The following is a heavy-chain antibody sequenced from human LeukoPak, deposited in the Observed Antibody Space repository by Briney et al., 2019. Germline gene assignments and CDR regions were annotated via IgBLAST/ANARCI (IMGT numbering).Heavy chain of an antibody. V-gene: IGHV3-7*01. J-gene: IGHJ1*01. CDR1: GFTFSDYW. Sequence: PGVSLRLSCEVSGFTFSDYWMSWFRQAPAKGLEWVANIKQDGSEKYYVDSVKGRFTISRDNAKNSLYLQMNSLRVEDTAVYYCARGGESGWYLVYFQNWGQGSLVTVSS. CDR2: IKQDGSEK. CDR3: ARGGESGWYLVYFQN. D-gene: IGHD6-19*01.